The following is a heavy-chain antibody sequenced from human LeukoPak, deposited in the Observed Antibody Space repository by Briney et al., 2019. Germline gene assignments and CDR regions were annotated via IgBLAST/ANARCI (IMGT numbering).Heavy chain of an antibody. Sequence: PSETLSLTCTVSGGSISSGSYYWSWIRQPAGKGLEWIGRIYTSGSTNYNPSLKSRVTMSLDTSKNQFSLKLSSVTAADTAVYYCARGSRMVRGNWFDPWGQGTLVTVSS. V-gene: IGHV4-61*02. CDR1: GGSISSGSYY. CDR2: IYTSGST. CDR3: ARGSRMVRGNWFDP. D-gene: IGHD3-10*01. J-gene: IGHJ5*02.